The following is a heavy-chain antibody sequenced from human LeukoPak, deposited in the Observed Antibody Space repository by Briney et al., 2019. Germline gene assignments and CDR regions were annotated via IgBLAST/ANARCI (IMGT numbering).Heavy chain of an antibody. V-gene: IGHV4-34*01. Sequence: SETLSLTXAVYGGSFSGYYWSWIRQPPGKGLEWIGEINHSGSINYNPSLKSRVTISVDTSKNQFSLKLSSVTAADTAVYYCARGTYYYGSGSYNFDYWGQGTLVTVSS. CDR3: ARGTYYYGSGSYNFDY. D-gene: IGHD3-10*01. CDR2: INHSGSI. J-gene: IGHJ4*02. CDR1: GGSFSGYY.